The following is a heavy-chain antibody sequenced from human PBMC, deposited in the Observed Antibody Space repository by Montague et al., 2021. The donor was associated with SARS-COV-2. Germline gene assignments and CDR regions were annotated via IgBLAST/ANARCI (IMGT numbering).Heavy chain of an antibody. CDR2: IYYSGST. CDR1: GGSISSYY. Sequence: SETLSLTYTVSGGSISSYYWSWIRQPPGKGLEWIGYIYYSGSTNYNPSLKSRVTISVDTSKNQFSLKLSSVTAADTAVYYCARGPQEYRITMIVVDYWYFDLWGHGTLVTVSS. D-gene: IGHD3-22*01. CDR3: ARGPQEYRITMIVVDYWYFDL. J-gene: IGHJ2*01. V-gene: IGHV4-59*01.